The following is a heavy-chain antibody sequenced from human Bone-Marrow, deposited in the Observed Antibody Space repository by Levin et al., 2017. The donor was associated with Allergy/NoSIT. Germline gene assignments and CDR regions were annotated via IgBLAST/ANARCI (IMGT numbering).Heavy chain of an antibody. CDR3: TRGRAEWGELLTSIPNYFDY. CDR1: GFTFSNYW. D-gene: IGHD1-7*01. Sequence: GGSLRLSCAASGFTFSNYWMTWVRQAPGKGLEWVANIKQDGSEKDYVDSVKGRFTISRDNARNSVFLQMNSLRGEDTAVYFCTRGRAEWGELLTSIPNYFDYWGQGNLVTVSS. J-gene: IGHJ4*02. V-gene: IGHV3-7*01. CDR2: IKQDGSEK.